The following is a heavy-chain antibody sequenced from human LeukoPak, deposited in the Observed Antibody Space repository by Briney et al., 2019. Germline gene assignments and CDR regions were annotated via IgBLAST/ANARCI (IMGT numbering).Heavy chain of an antibody. CDR1: GFSLSTSRVG. J-gene: IGHJ4*02. V-gene: IGHV2-5*01. Sequence: SGPTLVKPTQTLTLTCTFSGFSLSTSRVGVGWIRQPPGKALEWLALIYWNDDKRYSPSLKSRLTITKDTSKNQVVLTMTNMDPVDTATYYCAHISPDSSGYYHLGFDYWGQGTLVTVSS. CDR2: IYWNDDK. CDR3: AHISPDSSGYYHLGFDY. D-gene: IGHD3-22*01.